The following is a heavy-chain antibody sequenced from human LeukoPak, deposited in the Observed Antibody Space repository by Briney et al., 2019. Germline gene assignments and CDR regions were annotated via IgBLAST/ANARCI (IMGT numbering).Heavy chain of an antibody. D-gene: IGHD2-8*02. CDR3: ATYRQVLLPFES. CDR1: GFTFDDYA. J-gene: IGHJ4*02. CDR2: ISWNSGNI. Sequence: GGSLRLSCAASGFTFDDYAMHWVRQAPGKGLEWVSGISWNSGNIAYADSVKGRFTISRDNSKSTLSLQMNSLRAEDTAIYYCATYRQVLLPFESWGQGTLVTVSS. V-gene: IGHV3-9*01.